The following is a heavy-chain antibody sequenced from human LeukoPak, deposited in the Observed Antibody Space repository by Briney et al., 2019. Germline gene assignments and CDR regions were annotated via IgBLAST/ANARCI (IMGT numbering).Heavy chain of an antibody. D-gene: IGHD2-2*01. CDR3: ARGSTRPDAFDI. V-gene: IGHV1-2*02. CDR2: IDPNSGGT. J-gene: IGHJ3*02. Sequence: ASVKVSRKPPGYTLSGKFMHWVPHGLRQGLEWMGWIDPNSGGTDYAQKFQGRVTMTRDTSISTAYMELSRLRSDDTAVYYCARGSTRPDAFDIWGQGTMVTVSS. CDR1: GYTLSGKF.